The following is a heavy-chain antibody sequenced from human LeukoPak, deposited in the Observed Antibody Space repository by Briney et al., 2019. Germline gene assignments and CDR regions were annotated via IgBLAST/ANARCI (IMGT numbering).Heavy chain of an antibody. Sequence: GGSLRLSCAASGSTFGDYYMTWIRQAPGKGLEWVSSISSSSSYIYYADSVKGRFTISRDNAKNSLYLQMNSLRAEDTAVYYCARVHSSTFYYYYYMDVWGKGTTVTVSS. CDR2: ISSSSSYI. CDR3: ARVHSSTFYYYYYMDV. V-gene: IGHV3-11*06. D-gene: IGHD6-13*01. J-gene: IGHJ6*03. CDR1: GSTFGDYY.